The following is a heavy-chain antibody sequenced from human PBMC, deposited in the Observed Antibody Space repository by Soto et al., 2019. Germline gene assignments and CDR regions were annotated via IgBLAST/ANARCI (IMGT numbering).Heavy chain of an antibody. CDR3: ARHYDFWSGYNLFISGYYGMDV. V-gene: IGHV3-23*01. Sequence: PGGSLSLSCAASGFTFSSYAMSWVRQAPGKGLEWVSAISGSGGSTYYADSVKGRFTISRDNYKNTLYLQMNSLRAEDTAVYYCARHYDFWSGYNLFISGYYGMDVWGQGTTVTVSS. J-gene: IGHJ6*02. D-gene: IGHD3-3*01. CDR2: ISGSGGST. CDR1: GFTFSSYA.